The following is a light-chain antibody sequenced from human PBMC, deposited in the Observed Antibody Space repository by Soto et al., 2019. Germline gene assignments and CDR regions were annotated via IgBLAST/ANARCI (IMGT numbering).Light chain of an antibody. V-gene: IGKV3-15*01. Sequence: ERVMTQSPATLSVSPGERATLSCSASQSVSSNLAWYQQKPGQAPRLLIYGASTRAIGIPARFSGSGSGSEVTLTISSLQPEDCAVYYCQKYNNWPPLFSFCPGTKVAIK. CDR1: QSVSSN. J-gene: IGKJ3*01. CDR3: QKYNNWPPLFS. CDR2: GAS.